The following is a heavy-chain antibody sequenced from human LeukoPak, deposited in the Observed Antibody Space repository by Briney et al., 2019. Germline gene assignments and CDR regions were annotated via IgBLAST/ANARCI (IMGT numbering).Heavy chain of an antibody. Sequence: SETLSLTCTVSGGSISSYYWSWIRQPPGKGLEWIGYIYYSGSTNYNPSLKSRVTISVDTSKNQFSLKLSSVTAADTAVYYCARGSGSGSSYYLDYWGQGTLVTVSS. V-gene: IGHV4-59*01. J-gene: IGHJ4*02. CDR1: GGSISSYY. CDR3: ARGSGSGSSYYLDY. D-gene: IGHD3-10*01. CDR2: IYYSGST.